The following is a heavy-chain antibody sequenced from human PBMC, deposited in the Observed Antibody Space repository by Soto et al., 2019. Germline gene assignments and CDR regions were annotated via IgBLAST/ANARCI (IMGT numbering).Heavy chain of an antibody. D-gene: IGHD2-21*02. CDR3: ARDRHAVTVSFDY. Sequence: EVQLVESGGGLVKPGGSLRLSCAASGFTFSRYSMNWVRQAPGKGLEWVSSISSSSSYIYYADSVKGRFTISRDNAKNSLYLQMNSLRAEDTAVYYCARDRHAVTVSFDYWGQGTLVTVSS. CDR2: ISSSSSYI. CDR1: GFTFSRYS. V-gene: IGHV3-21*01. J-gene: IGHJ4*02.